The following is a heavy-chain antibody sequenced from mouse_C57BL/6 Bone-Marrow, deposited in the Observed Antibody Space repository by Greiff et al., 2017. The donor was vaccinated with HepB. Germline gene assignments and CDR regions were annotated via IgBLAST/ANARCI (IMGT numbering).Heavy chain of an antibody. J-gene: IGHJ1*03. CDR1: GFTFSSYG. CDR2: ISSGGSYT. CDR3: ARQYYYGSRRDWYFDV. V-gene: IGHV5-6*01. D-gene: IGHD1-1*01. Sequence: EVQWVESGGDLVKPGGSLKLSCAASGFTFSSYGMSWVRQTPDKRLEWVATISSGGSYTYYPDSVKGRFTISRDNAKNTLYLQMSSLKSEDTAMYYCARQYYYGSRRDWYFDVWGTGTTVTVSS.